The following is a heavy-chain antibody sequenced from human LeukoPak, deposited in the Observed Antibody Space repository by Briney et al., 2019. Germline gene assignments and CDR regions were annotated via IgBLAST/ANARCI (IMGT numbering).Heavy chain of an antibody. Sequence: PGGSLRLSCAVSGFTFCNYWMSWVRQAPGKGLEWVATIKEDGSEKYYVDSVKGRFTISRDNAKNSLSLQMNSPRVEDTAVYYCARQRVRRLNWFDPWGQGTLVTVSS. J-gene: IGHJ5*02. CDR2: IKEDGSEK. V-gene: IGHV3-7*01. CDR1: GFTFCNYW. D-gene: IGHD6-25*01. CDR3: ARQRVRRLNWFDP.